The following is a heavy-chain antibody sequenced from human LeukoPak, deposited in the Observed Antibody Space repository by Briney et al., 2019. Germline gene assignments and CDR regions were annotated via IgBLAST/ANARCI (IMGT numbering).Heavy chain of an antibody. D-gene: IGHD3-22*01. CDR2: ISGSGGST. CDR3: AREPRIYDSSGYYYVGEGAAFDI. CDR1: GFTFSSYA. Sequence: GGSLRLSCAASGFTFSSYAMSWVRQAPGKGLEWVSAISGSGGSTYYADSVKGRFTISRDNSKNTLYLQMNSLRAEDTAVYYCAREPRIYDSSGYYYVGEGAAFDIWGQGTMVTVSS. V-gene: IGHV3-23*01. J-gene: IGHJ3*02.